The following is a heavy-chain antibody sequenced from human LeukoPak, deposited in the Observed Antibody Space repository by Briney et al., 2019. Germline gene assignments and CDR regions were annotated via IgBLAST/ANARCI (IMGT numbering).Heavy chain of an antibody. D-gene: IGHD1-26*01. CDR1: GFTFSSYW. Sequence: GGSLRLSCAASGFTFSSYWMHWVRQGPGKGLVWVSRINSDGSSTSYADSVKGRFTISRDDAKNTLYLQMNSLRAEDTAVYYCARVSTYSAIDYWGQGTLVTVSS. V-gene: IGHV3-74*01. CDR3: ARVSTYSAIDY. J-gene: IGHJ4*02. CDR2: INSDGSST.